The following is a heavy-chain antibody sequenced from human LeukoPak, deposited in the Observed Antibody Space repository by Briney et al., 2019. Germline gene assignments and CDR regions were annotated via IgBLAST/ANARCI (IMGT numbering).Heavy chain of an antibody. J-gene: IGHJ4*02. Sequence: GGSLRLFCAASGFTLSHYWMHWVRQAPGKGLVWVSRISTDGSSTTYADSVKGRFTISRDNAKNTLFLQMNSLRGEDTAVYYCAREVAVAGTALGYYFDYWGQGTLVTVSS. V-gene: IGHV3-74*01. CDR3: AREVAVAGTALGYYFDY. CDR2: ISTDGSST. CDR1: GFTLSHYW. D-gene: IGHD6-19*01.